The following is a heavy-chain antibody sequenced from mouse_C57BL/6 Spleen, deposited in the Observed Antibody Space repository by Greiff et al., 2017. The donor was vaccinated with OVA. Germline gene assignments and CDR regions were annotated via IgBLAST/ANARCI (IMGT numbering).Heavy chain of an antibody. CDR3: ARDPYLDY. D-gene: IGHD6-5*01. V-gene: IGHV5-16*01. J-gene: IGHJ3*01. CDR2: INYDGSST. CDR1: GFTFSDYY. Sequence: DVQLVESEGGLVQPGSSMKLSCTASGFTFSDYYMAWVRQVPEKGLEWVANINYDGSSTYYLDSLKSRFIISRDNAKNILYLQMSSLKSEDTATYYCARDPYLDYWGQGTLVTVSA.